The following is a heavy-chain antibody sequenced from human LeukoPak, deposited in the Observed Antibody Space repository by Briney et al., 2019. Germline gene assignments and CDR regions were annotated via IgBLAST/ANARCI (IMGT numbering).Heavy chain of an antibody. V-gene: IGHV3-30*02. D-gene: IGHD2-2*01. CDR1: GFTFNNYG. J-gene: IGHJ6*02. CDR3: AHQYQLLGSYYYYGMDV. Sequence: PGGSLRLSCAASGFTFNNYGMHWVRQAPGKGLEWVAVIRYDGSNKYYADSVKGRFTISRDKSKNTLYLQMNSLRAEDTAVYYCAHQYQLLGSYYYYGMDVWGQGTTVTVSS. CDR2: IRYDGSNK.